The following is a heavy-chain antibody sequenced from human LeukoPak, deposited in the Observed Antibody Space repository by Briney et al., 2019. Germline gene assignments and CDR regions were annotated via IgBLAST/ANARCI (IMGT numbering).Heavy chain of an antibody. CDR3: ARDRVRVLRYFDWTNRGAFDI. V-gene: IGHV1-18*01. CDR1: GYTFTSYG. CDR2: ISAYNGNT. D-gene: IGHD3-9*01. Sequence: GASVKVSCKASGYTFTSYGISWVRQAPGQGLEWMGWISAYNGNTNYAQKLQGRVTMTTDTSTSTAYMELRSLRSDDTAVYYCARDRVRVLRYFDWTNRGAFDIWGQGTMVTVPS. J-gene: IGHJ3*02.